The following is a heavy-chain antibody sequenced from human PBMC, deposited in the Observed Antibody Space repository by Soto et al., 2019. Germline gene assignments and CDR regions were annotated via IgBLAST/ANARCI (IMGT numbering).Heavy chain of an antibody. CDR2: MNPNRGNT. J-gene: IGHJ6*02. D-gene: IGHD6-13*01. CDR1: GYTFPSYD. Sequence: QVQLVQSGAEVKKPGASVKVSCKASGYTFPSYDINWVRQATGQGLEWMGWMNPNRGNTGYAQKFQGRVTMTRNTSISTAYMELSSLRSEDTAVYYCAREQQLVGYYYYGMDVWGQGTTVTVSS. V-gene: IGHV1-8*01. CDR3: AREQQLVGYYYYGMDV.